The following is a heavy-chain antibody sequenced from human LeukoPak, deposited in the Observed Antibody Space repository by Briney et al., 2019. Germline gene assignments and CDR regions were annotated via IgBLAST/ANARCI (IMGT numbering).Heavy chain of an antibody. Sequence: SETLSLTCTVSGGSISSYYWGWIRQPPGKGLEWIGSIYYSGSTYYNPSLKSRVTISVDTPKNQFSLKLSSVTAADTAVYYCARQSGITIFGVVIPGALDYWGQGTLVTVSS. CDR3: ARQSGITIFGVVIPGALDY. CDR2: IYYSGST. CDR1: GGSISSYY. D-gene: IGHD3-3*01. J-gene: IGHJ4*02. V-gene: IGHV4-39*01.